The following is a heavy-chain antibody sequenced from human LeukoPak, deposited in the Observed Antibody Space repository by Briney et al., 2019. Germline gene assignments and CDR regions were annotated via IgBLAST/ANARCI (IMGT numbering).Heavy chain of an antibody. CDR1: GGSISSNYYY. Sequence: SETLSLTCTVSGGSISSNYYYWGWIRQPPGKGLEWIGSIYYSGHTYYNPSLKSRVTISVDTSKNQFSLKLSSVTAADTAVYYCARNDYYYYYMDVWGKGTTVTVSS. CDR3: ARNDYYYYYMDV. J-gene: IGHJ6*03. V-gene: IGHV4-39*07. CDR2: IYYSGHT.